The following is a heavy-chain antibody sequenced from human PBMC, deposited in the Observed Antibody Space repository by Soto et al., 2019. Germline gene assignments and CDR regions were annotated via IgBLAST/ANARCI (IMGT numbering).Heavy chain of an antibody. J-gene: IGHJ4*02. Sequence: QVQLVESGGGVVQPGRSLRLSCAASGFTFSSYTMHWVRQAPGNGLEWVAVISYDGSDKYYADSVKGRFTISRDNSKNTLYLQMNSLRAEDTAVYYCARNWGYSYGYPPGYWGQGTLVTVSS. CDR2: ISYDGSDK. D-gene: IGHD5-18*01. V-gene: IGHV3-30-3*01. CDR3: ARNWGYSYGYPPGY. CDR1: GFTFSSYT.